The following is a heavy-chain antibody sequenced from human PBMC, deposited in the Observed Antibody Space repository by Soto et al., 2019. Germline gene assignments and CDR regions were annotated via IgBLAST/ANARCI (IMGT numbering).Heavy chain of an antibody. CDR3: ARAPKVSGSSQTRPDF. CDR2: ISQSGNT. D-gene: IGHD6-6*01. V-gene: IGHV4-34*01. Sequence: SETLSLTCGVNDGSLSGYYWSWIRQPPGKGLEWIGEISQSGNTNYSPSLKSRVSISIDTSKKQFSLNLASVSAADTAVYYCARAPKVSGSSQTRPDFWGQGTLVTVSS. J-gene: IGHJ4*02. CDR1: DGSLSGYY.